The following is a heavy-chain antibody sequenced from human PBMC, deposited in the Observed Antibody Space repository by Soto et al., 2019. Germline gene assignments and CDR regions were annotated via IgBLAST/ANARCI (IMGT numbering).Heavy chain of an antibody. CDR1: GYSFTNYW. CDR2: IYPDDSDT. CDR3: ARSRGTNTYVDY. V-gene: IGHV5-51*01. Sequence: PGESLKISCKGLGYSFTNYWISWVRQMPGRGLESMGIIYPDDSDTRYSPSFQGQVTISVDRSITTAYLQWSSLKASDTAMYYCARSRGTNTYVDYWGQGTLVTVSS. D-gene: IGHD3-10*01. J-gene: IGHJ4*01.